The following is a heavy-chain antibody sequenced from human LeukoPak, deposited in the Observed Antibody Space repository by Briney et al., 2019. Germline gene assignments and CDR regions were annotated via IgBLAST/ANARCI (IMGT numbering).Heavy chain of an antibody. CDR3: AKDKTSGSYHYYFDL. V-gene: IGHV3-23*01. Sequence: GGSLRLSCAASGFTFSSYGMSWARQAPGKGLEWVSGLSGSGGSTYYADSVKGRFTISRDNSKDTLYLQMNSLRAEDTAIYYCAKDKTSGSYHYYFDLWGQGTLVTVSS. CDR2: LSGSGGST. CDR1: GFTFSSYG. J-gene: IGHJ4*02. D-gene: IGHD1-26*01.